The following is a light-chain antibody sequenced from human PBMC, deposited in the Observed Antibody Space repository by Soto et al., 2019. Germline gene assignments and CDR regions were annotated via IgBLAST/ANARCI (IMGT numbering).Light chain of an antibody. CDR1: SSNIETNT. J-gene: IGLJ3*02. V-gene: IGLV1-44*01. CDR2: SDD. Sequence: QSVLTQPPSASGTPGQTVTISCSGSSSNIETNTVTWYQQLPGTAPKLLIYSDDQRPSGVPGRFSGSKSGTSASLAISGLQSEDEADYYCSAWDDSLNGGGLFGGGTQLTVL. CDR3: SAWDDSLNGGGL.